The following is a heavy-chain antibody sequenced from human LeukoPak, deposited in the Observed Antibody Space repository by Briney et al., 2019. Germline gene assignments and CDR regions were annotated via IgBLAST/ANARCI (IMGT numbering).Heavy chain of an antibody. CDR2: IYTSGST. D-gene: IGHD2-15*01. J-gene: IGHJ4*02. CDR3: ARRSYCSGGSCYTGPFDY. Sequence: SETLSLTCTVSGGSISSYYWSWIRQPAGKGLEWIGRIYTSGSTNYNPSLKSRVTMSVDTSKNQFSLKLSSVTAADTAVYYCARRSYCSGGSCYTGPFDYWGQGTLVTVSS. V-gene: IGHV4-4*07. CDR1: GGSISSYY.